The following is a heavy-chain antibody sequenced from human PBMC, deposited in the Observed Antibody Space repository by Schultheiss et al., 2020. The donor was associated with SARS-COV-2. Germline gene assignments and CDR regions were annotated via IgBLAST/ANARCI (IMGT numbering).Heavy chain of an antibody. CDR2: ISYDGSNK. CDR3: AREEDYGDYYFDY. V-gene: IGHV3-30*14. Sequence: GGSLRLSCAASGFTFSSYAMHWVRQAPGKGLEWVAVISYDGSNKYYADSVKGRFTISRDNSKNTVYLQMNSLRTEDTAMYHCAREEDYGDYYFDYWGQGTLVTVSS. CDR1: GFTFSSYA. D-gene: IGHD4-17*01. J-gene: IGHJ4*02.